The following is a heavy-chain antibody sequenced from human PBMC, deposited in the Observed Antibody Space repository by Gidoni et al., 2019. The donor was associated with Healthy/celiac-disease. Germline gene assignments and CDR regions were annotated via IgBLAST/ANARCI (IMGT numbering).Heavy chain of an antibody. J-gene: IGHJ6*02. V-gene: IGHV3-7*03. CDR2: IKQDGSEK. CDR3: ARGGRYYTYYYGMDV. CDR1: GFTFSSYW. D-gene: IGHD1-26*01. Sequence: EVQLVESGGGLVQPGGSLRLSCAASGFTFSSYWMSWVRQDPGKGLEWVANIKQDGSEKYYVDSVKGRFTISRDNAKNSLYLQMNSLRAEDTAVYYCARGGRYYTYYYGMDVWGQGTTVTVSS.